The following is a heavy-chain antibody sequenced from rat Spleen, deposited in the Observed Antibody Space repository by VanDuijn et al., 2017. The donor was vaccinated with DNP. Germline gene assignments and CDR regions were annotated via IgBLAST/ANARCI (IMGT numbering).Heavy chain of an antibody. J-gene: IGHJ2*01. CDR1: GFTFSSYW. V-gene: IGHV5-58*01. CDR3: AKDRGTTDSYFDY. Sequence: EVQLVETGGGLVQPGRSLKLSCVASGFTFSSYWMYWIRQAPGKGLEWVASINSDGGNTYYPDSVKGRFSISRDNAENTVYLQMNSLRSEDTATYYCAKDRGTTDSYFDYWGQGVMVTVSS. D-gene: IGHD1-6*01. CDR2: INSDGGNT.